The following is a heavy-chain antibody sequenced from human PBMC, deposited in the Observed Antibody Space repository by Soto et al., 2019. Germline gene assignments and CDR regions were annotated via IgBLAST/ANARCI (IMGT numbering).Heavy chain of an antibody. V-gene: IGHV3-30*04. CDR2: ISFAGNNK. CDR1: GFTFSSYS. Sequence: QVQLVESGGGVVQPGRSLRLSCVVSGFTFSSYSMHWVRQDPDMGLEWVAFISFAGNNKYYADSVKGRFTISRDNSNNIVYLEMNSLRPDDTAVYYCARDRQKALVVVAATGGFDYWGQGTPVTVSS. CDR3: ARDRQKALVVVAATGGFDY. J-gene: IGHJ4*02. D-gene: IGHD2-15*01.